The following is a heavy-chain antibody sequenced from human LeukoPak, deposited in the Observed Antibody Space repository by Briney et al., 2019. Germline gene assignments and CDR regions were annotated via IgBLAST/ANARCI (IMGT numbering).Heavy chain of an antibody. CDR2: INPNSGGT. D-gene: IGHD3-22*01. CDR3: ARLDYYDSSGYYSPDAFDI. CDR1: GYTFTAYY. Sequence: ASVNVSCKASGYTFTAYYMHWVRQAPGQGREWMGRINPNSGGTNYAQKFQGRVTMTRDTSASTAYMELSSLRSEDTAVYYCARLDYYDSSGYYSPDAFDIWGQGTMVTVSS. V-gene: IGHV1-2*06. J-gene: IGHJ3*02.